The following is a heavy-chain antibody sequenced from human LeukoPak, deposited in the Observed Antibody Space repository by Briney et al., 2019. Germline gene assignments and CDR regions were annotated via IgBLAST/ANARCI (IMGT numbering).Heavy chain of an antibody. Sequence: TSETLSLTCTVSGGSISSYYWSWIRQPPGKGLEWIGYIHYSGSTNYNPSLKSRVTISVDTSKNQFSLKLSSVTAADTAVYYCATGGERGYGGSGTSFDYWGQGTLVTVSS. CDR1: GGSISSYY. CDR3: ATGGERGYGGSGTSFDY. D-gene: IGHD3-10*01. J-gene: IGHJ4*02. CDR2: IHYSGST. V-gene: IGHV4-59*01.